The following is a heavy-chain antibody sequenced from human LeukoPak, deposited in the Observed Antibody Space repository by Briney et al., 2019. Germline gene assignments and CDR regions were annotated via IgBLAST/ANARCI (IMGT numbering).Heavy chain of an antibody. Sequence: GGSLRLSCAISGFSFSSYGMHCVRQAPGQGLEWVAVISYDGSNKCHADSVKGRFTISRDNSKSSLFLQMNSLRAEDTAVYYCAKDLRPQIPYGESPRGTAPMGHWGQGTLVTVSS. CDR1: GFSFSSYG. CDR2: ISYDGSNK. V-gene: IGHV3-30*18. D-gene: IGHD4-17*01. CDR3: AKDLRPQIPYGESPRGTAPMGH. J-gene: IGHJ1*01.